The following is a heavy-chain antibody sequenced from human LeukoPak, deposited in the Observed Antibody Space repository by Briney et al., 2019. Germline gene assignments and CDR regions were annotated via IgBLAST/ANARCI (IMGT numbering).Heavy chain of an antibody. Sequence: GGSLRLSCAASGFTFSSYGMHWVRQAPGKGLEWVALISYDGSNKYYADSVKGRFTISRDISKNTLYLQMNSLRAEDTAVYYCARDYCSGGSCYSAPDWFDPWGQGTLVTVSS. CDR2: ISYDGSNK. CDR1: GFTFSSYG. V-gene: IGHV3-30*03. J-gene: IGHJ5*02. D-gene: IGHD2-15*01. CDR3: ARDYCSGGSCYSAPDWFDP.